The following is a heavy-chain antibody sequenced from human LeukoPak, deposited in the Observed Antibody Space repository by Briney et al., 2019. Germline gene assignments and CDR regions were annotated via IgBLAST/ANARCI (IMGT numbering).Heavy chain of an antibody. CDR2: IYYSGST. CDR3: ARIPYGSGSYYIDY. Sequence: SETLSLTCTVSGGSISSGGYYWSWIRQHPGKGLEWIGYIYYSGSTYYNPSLKSRVTISVGTSKNQFSLKLSSVTAADTAVYYCARIPYGSGSYYIDYWGQGTLVTVSS. D-gene: IGHD3-10*01. J-gene: IGHJ4*02. CDR1: GGSISSGGYY. V-gene: IGHV4-31*03.